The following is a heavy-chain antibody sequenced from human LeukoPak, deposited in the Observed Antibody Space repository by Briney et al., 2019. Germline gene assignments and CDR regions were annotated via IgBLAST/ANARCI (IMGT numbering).Heavy chain of an antibody. CDR3: AIDRGNYGMDV. CDR1: GFTFSSTS. D-gene: IGHD5-24*01. CDR2: ISGGGGST. J-gene: IGHJ6*02. Sequence: GGSLRLSCAASGFTFSSTSMSWVRQAPGKGLEWVSVISGGGGSTYYADSVKGRFTISRDNSKNTLFLQMNSLRAEDTAVYYCAIDRGNYGMDVWGQGTTVTVSS. V-gene: IGHV3-23*01.